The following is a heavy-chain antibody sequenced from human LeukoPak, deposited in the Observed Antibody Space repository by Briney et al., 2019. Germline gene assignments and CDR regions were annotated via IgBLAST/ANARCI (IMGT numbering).Heavy chain of an antibody. V-gene: IGHV3-21*01. CDR1: GFTFSSYS. J-gene: IGHJ4*02. CDR3: AKSFSVSVWRPSDY. Sequence: GGSLRLSCAASGFTFSSYSMNWVRQAPGKGLEWVSSISSSSSYIYYADSVKGRFTISRDNAKNSLYLQMNSLRAEDTAVYYCAKSFSVSVWRPSDYWGQGTLVTVSS. D-gene: IGHD5/OR15-5a*01. CDR2: ISSSSSYI.